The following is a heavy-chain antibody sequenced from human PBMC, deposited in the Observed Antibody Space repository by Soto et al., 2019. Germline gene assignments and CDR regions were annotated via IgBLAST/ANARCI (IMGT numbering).Heavy chain of an antibody. V-gene: IGHV4-4*07. J-gene: IGHJ5*02. CDR3: ATGRSEVVPGAMDT. D-gene: IGHD2-2*01. CDR1: GDSFSNYY. CDR2: IYPTGST. Sequence: ETLSLTCTVSGDSFSNYYCNWVRKSAGKGLEWIGRIYPTGSTTYNPSLKSRLTMSVDTSKNQFSLRLTSTTAADTAVYYCATGRSEVVPGAMDTWGQGTLVTVSS.